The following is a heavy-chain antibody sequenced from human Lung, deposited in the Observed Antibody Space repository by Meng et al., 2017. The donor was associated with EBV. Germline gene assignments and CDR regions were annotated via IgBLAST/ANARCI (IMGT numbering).Heavy chain of an antibody. J-gene: IGHJ4*02. Sequence: QAQLVQSGGDVKKPGASVKVSCKASGYTFTNYGITWVRQAPGQGLEWMGWISAYNGNTNYAQTLLGRLTMTTDTSTSTAYMELRSLRSDDTAVYYCARVEVGITSGDYWGQGTLVTVSS. CDR2: ISAYNGNT. CDR3: ARVEVGITSGDY. CDR1: GYTFTNYG. D-gene: IGHD1-26*01. V-gene: IGHV1-18*01.